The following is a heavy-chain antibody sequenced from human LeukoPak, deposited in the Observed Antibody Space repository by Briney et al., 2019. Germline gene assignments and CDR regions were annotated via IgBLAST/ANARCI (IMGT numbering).Heavy chain of an antibody. J-gene: IGHJ3*02. D-gene: IGHD3-10*01. Sequence: ASVKVSCKASGYTFTSYVISWVRQAPGQGLEWMGWISAYNGNTNYAQKLQGRVTMTTDTSTSTAYMELRSLRSDDTAVYYCARNMGGSGSYYAFDIWGQGTMVTVSS. CDR3: ARNMGGSGSYYAFDI. V-gene: IGHV1-18*01. CDR2: ISAYNGNT. CDR1: GYTFTSYV.